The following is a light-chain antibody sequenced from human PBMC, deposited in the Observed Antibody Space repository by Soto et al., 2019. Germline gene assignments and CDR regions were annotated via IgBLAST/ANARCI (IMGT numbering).Light chain of an antibody. Sequence: EIGLTQSPATLSLSPGERATLSCRASQSVSSYLAWYQQKPGQAPRLLIYDASNRATGIPARFSGSGSGTDFTLTISSLEHEDFAVYYCQQRSNWPLSTFGQGTRLELK. J-gene: IGKJ5*01. CDR2: DAS. V-gene: IGKV3-11*01. CDR3: QQRSNWPLST. CDR1: QSVSSY.